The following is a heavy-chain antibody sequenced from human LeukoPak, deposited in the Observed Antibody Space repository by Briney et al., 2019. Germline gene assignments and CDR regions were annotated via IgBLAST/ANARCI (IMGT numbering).Heavy chain of an antibody. V-gene: IGHV4-34*01. D-gene: IGHD3-3*01. CDR2: INHSGST. CDR1: GGSFSGYY. Sequence: PSETLPLTCAVYGGSFSGYYWSWIRQPPGKGLEWIGEINHSGSTNYNPSLKSRVTISVDTSKNQFSLKLSSVTAADTAVYYCARGGHFGVLVNYFDYWGQGTLVTVSS. J-gene: IGHJ4*02. CDR3: ARGGHFGVLVNYFDY.